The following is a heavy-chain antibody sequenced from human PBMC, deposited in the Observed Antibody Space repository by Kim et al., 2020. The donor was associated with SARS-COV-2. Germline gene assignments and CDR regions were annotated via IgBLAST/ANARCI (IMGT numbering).Heavy chain of an antibody. V-gene: IGHV5-10-1*01. CDR3: ARYSSSWYYFDY. J-gene: IGHJ4*02. Sequence: YSPSFQGHVTISADKSISTAYLQWSSLKASDTAMYYCARYSSSWYYFDYWGQGTLVTVSS. D-gene: IGHD6-13*01.